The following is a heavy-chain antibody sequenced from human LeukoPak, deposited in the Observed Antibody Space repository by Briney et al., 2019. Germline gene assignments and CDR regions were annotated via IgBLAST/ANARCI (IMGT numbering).Heavy chain of an antibody. V-gene: IGHV3-48*04. D-gene: IGHD3-22*01. J-gene: IGHJ4*02. CDR1: GLTFSSYT. Sequence: GGSLRLSRAASGLTFSSYTMNWVRQAPGKGLEWVSQINSRSDTIYYADSVKGRFTISRDNAKNSLYLQMNSLRAEDTAVYYCARDGSAYYYYFAYWGQRTLVTVSS. CDR2: INSRSDTI. CDR3: ARDGSAYYYYFAY.